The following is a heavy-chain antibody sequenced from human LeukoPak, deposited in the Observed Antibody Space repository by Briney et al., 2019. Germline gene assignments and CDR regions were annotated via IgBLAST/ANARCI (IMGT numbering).Heavy chain of an antibody. V-gene: IGHV3-48*04. Sequence: GGSLRLSCAASGFTFSSYSMNWVRQAPGKGLEWVSYISSSSSTIYYADSVKGRFTISRDNAKNSLYLQMNSLRAEDTAVYYCARDGPHDSYYWGQGTLVTVSS. D-gene: IGHD2-15*01. J-gene: IGHJ4*02. CDR2: ISSSSSTI. CDR1: GFTFSSYS. CDR3: ARDGPHDSYY.